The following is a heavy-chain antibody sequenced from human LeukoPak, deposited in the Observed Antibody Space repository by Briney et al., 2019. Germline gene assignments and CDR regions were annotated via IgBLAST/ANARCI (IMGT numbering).Heavy chain of an antibody. CDR1: GFTFSSYS. V-gene: IGHV3-21*01. CDR2: ISSSSSYI. J-gene: IGHJ3*02. CDR3: AREKDIVASSYAFDI. Sequence: PGGSLRLSCAASGFTFSSYSMNWVRQAPGKGLEWVSSISSSSSYIYYADSVKGRFTISRDNAKNSLYLQMNSLRAEDTAVYYCAREKDIVASSYAFDIWGQGTMVTVSS. D-gene: IGHD5-12*01.